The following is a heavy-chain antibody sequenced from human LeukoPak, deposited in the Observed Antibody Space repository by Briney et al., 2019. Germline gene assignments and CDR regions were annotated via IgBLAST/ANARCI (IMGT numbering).Heavy chain of an antibody. CDR2: IKEDGSGK. J-gene: IGHJ4*02. Sequence: GGSLRLSCAASGFTFTTYWMTWVRQAPGKGLEWVTNIKEDGSGKYYMDSVKGRFTISRDNAKNSLYLQMNSLRDEDTAIYYCARIELYGAHLIYWGQGALVTVPS. CDR3: ARIELYGAHLIY. V-gene: IGHV3-7*01. D-gene: IGHD4-17*01. CDR1: GFTFTTYW.